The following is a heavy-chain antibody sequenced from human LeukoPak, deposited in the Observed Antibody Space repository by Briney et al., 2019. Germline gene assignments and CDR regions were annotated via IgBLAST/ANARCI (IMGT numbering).Heavy chain of an antibody. D-gene: IGHD2-2*01. J-gene: IGHJ4*02. V-gene: IGHV4-30-2*01. Sequence: PSETLSLTCAVSGGSISSGGYSWSWIRQPPGKGLEWIGYIYHSGSTYYNPSLKSRVTISVDTSKNQFSLKLSSVTAADTAVYYCAKYCSSTSCDSDYWGQGTLVTVSS. CDR1: GGSISSGGYS. CDR2: IYHSGST. CDR3: AKYCSSTSCDSDY.